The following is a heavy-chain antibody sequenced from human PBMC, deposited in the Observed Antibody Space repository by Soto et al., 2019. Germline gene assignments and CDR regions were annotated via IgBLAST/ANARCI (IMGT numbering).Heavy chain of an antibody. CDR3: ARDGGVYDDSPLDY. Sequence: QVQLVQSGAEVKKPGSSVKVSCKASGGTFSSYAISWVRQAPGQGLEWMGGIIPIFGTADYAKKFQGRVTSTADESTNTAYMELSSLRSEDTAVYYCARDGGVYDDSPLDYWGQGTLVTVSS. CDR1: GGTFSSYA. J-gene: IGHJ4*02. V-gene: IGHV1-69*12. D-gene: IGHD4-4*01. CDR2: IIPIFGTA.